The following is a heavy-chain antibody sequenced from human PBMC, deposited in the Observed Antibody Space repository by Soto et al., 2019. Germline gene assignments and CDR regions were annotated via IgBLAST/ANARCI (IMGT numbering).Heavy chain of an antibody. CDR3: ATGSYDFDY. D-gene: IGHD3-3*01. CDR2: INPSGGST. Sequence: ASVKVSCKASGYTFTSYYIHWVRQAPEQGLEWMGIINPSGGSTTYAQKFQGRVTMTRDTSTGTVYMELSSLRSEDTAVYYCATGSYDFDYWGQGTLVTVSS. V-gene: IGHV1-46*01. CDR1: GYTFTSYY. J-gene: IGHJ4*02.